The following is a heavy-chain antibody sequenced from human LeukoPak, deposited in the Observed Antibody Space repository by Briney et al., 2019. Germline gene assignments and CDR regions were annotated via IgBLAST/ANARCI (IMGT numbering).Heavy chain of an antibody. Sequence: SETLSLTCTVSGGSISSYYWSWIRQPAGKGLEWIGRIYTSGGTNYNPSLKSRVTMSVDTSKNQFSLKLSSVTAADTAVYYCARHSYDILTGYYQYDYWGQGTLVTVSS. V-gene: IGHV4-4*07. CDR2: IYTSGGT. CDR1: GGSISSYY. D-gene: IGHD3-9*01. J-gene: IGHJ4*02. CDR3: ARHSYDILTGYYQYDY.